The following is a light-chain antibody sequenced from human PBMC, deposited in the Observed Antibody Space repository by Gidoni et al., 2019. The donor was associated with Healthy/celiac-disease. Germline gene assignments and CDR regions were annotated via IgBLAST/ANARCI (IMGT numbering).Light chain of an antibody. V-gene: IGKV3-11*01. CDR1: QSVSSY. J-gene: IGKJ5*01. CDR2: DAS. Sequence: EIVLTQSPATLSLSPGARATLSCRASQSVSSYLAWYQQKPDQAPRLLIYDASNRATGIPARFSGSGSGTDFTLTISSLEPEDFAVYYCQQRSNWPPLVTFGQGTRLEIK. CDR3: QQRSNWPPLVT.